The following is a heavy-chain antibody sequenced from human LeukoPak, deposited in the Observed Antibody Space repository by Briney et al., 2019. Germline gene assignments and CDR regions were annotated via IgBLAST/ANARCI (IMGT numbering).Heavy chain of an antibody. CDR1: GSSLSSSGVG. D-gene: IGHD5-18*01. J-gene: IGHJ3*02. Sequence: SGPTLVKPTQTLTLTCTFSGSSLSSSGVGVGWIRQPPGKALEWLALIYWDDDKRYSPSLESRLTITKDTSKNQVVLAMTNMDPVDTATYYCAHSPLGHSYDYGAFGIWGQGTMVTVSS. CDR3: AHSPLGHSYDYGAFGI. CDR2: IYWDDDK. V-gene: IGHV2-5*02.